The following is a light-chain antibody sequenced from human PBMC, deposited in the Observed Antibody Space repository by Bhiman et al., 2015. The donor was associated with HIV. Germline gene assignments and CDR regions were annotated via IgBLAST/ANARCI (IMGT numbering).Light chain of an antibody. J-gene: IGLJ2*01. CDR2: QDT. Sequence: SYELTQPPSVSVSPGQTASVTCSGDKLGDKYASWYQQKPGQSPVLVIYQDTKRPSGIPERFSGSKSGNTASLTISGLQAEDEADYYCCSYGGTLVFGGGTKLTVL. V-gene: IGLV3-1*01. CDR3: CSYGGTLV. CDR1: KLGDKY.